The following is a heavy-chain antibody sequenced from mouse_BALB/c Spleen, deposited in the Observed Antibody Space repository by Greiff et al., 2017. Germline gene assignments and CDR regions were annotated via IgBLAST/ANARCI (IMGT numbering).Heavy chain of an antibody. CDR3: ASYGSSPMDY. CDR2: ISYSGST. V-gene: IGHV3-2*02. J-gene: IGHJ4*01. CDR1: GYSITSDYA. Sequence: EVQLQQSGPGLVKPSQSLSLTCTVTGYSITSDYAWNWIRQFPGNKLEWMGYISYSGSTSYNPSLKSRISITRDTSKNQFFLQLNSVTTEDTATYYCASYGSSPMDYWGQGTSVTVSS. D-gene: IGHD1-1*01.